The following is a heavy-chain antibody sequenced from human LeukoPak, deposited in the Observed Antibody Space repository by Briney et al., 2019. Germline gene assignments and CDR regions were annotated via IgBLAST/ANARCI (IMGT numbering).Heavy chain of an antibody. CDR3: ARGEAFDSQLLYDDGGDGAFDI. D-gene: IGHD2-2*02. Sequence: SETLSLTCTVSGGSISSSSYYWGWIRQPPGKGLEWIGSIYYSGSTYYNPSLKSRVTISVDTSKDQFSLKLSSVTAADTAVYYCARGEAFDSQLLYDDGGDGAFDIWGQGTMVTVSS. CDR2: IYYSGST. V-gene: IGHV4-39*07. J-gene: IGHJ3*02. CDR1: GGSISSSSYY.